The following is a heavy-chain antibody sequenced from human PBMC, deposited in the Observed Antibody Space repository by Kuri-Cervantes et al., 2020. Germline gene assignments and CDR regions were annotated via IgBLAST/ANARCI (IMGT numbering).Heavy chain of an antibody. J-gene: IGHJ4*02. CDR2: IYTSGTT. CDR3: ARHESIAAPLDY. D-gene: IGHD6-6*01. V-gene: IGHV4-61*02. Sequence: LRLSCTVSGGSISTGSYYWSWIRQPAGKGLEWIGRIYTSGTTNYNPSLKSRVTISVDTSKNQFSLKLSSVTAADTAVYYCARHESIAAPLDYWGQGTLVTVSS. CDR1: GGSISTGSYY.